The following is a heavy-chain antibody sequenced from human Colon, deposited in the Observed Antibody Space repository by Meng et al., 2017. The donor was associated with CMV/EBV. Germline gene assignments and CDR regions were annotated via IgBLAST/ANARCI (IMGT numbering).Heavy chain of an antibody. CDR3: ARGDCSSTSCYTFRYYYYYYGMDV. J-gene: IGHJ6*02. D-gene: IGHD2-2*02. CDR2: ISGDGYSR. V-gene: IGHV3-48*03. Sequence: GESLKISCVASDFRFSVYEMNWVRQAAGKGLEWISYISGDGYSRRYADSVRGRFTISRDNARNSLYLHMNSLRAEDTAVYYCARGDCSSTSCYTFRYYYYYYGMDVWGQGTTVTVSS. CDR1: DFRFSVYE.